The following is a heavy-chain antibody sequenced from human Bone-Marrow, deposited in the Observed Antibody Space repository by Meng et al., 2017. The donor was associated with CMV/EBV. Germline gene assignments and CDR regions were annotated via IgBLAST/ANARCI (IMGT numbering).Heavy chain of an antibody. V-gene: IGHV3-30-3*01. CDR3: ARRGSGSYSVYYYGMDV. CDR2: ISYDGSNK. J-gene: IGHJ6*01. Sequence: GGSLRLSCAASGFSLNTYPMHWVRQAPGRGLEWVAVISYDGSNKYYADSVKGRFTISRDNSKNTLYLQMNSLRAEDTAVYYCARRGSGSYSVYYYGMDVWGQGTTVPGSS. D-gene: IGHD3-10*01. CDR1: GFSLNTYP.